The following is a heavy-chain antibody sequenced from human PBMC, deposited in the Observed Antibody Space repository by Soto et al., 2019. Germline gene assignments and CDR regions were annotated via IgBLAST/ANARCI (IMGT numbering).Heavy chain of an antibody. Sequence: ASVKVSCKASGYTFTSYGISWVRQAPGQGLEWMGWISAYNGNTNYAQKLQGRVTMTTDTSTSTAYMELRSLRSDDTAVYYCAITSAGFWSGYSGWFDSWGQGTRVTVSS. J-gene: IGHJ5*01. CDR3: AITSAGFWSGYSGWFDS. CDR2: ISAYNGNT. CDR1: GYTFTSYG. D-gene: IGHD3-3*01. V-gene: IGHV1-18*01.